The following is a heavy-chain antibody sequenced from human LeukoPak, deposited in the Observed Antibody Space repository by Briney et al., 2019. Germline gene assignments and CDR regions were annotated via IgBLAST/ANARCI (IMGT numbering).Heavy chain of an antibody. Sequence: GGALRLSCAASGFTFSSYSMNWVRQAPGKGLELVSSISSSSTYIYYADSVKGRFTISRDNAKNALYLQMNSLRAEDTAVYYCARDGLDSSGWSVYWGQGTLVTVSS. CDR2: ISSSSTYI. CDR1: GFTFSSYS. CDR3: ARDGLDSSGWSVY. V-gene: IGHV3-21*01. J-gene: IGHJ4*02. D-gene: IGHD6-19*01.